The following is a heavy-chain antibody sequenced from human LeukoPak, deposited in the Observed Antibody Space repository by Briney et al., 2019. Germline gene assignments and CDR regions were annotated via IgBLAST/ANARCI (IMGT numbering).Heavy chain of an antibody. D-gene: IGHD6-19*01. CDR2: INPNSGGT. Sequence: ASVKVSCKASGYAFTGYHMHWVRQAPGQGLEWMGWINPNSGGTNYAQKFQGRVTMTTDTSTSTAYMELRSLRSDDTAVYYCARDLKRGYSSGRYSWGTGSSNDYWGQGTLVTVSS. J-gene: IGHJ4*02. CDR3: ARDLKRGYSSGRYSWGTGSSNDY. CDR1: GYAFTGYH. V-gene: IGHV1-2*02.